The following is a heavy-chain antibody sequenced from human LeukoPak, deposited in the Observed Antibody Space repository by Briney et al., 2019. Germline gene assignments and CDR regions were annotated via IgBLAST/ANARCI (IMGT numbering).Heavy chain of an antibody. Sequence: SETLSLTCTLSGGSISSSSYYWGWIRQPPGKGLEWIGSIYYSGSTYYNPSLKSRVTISVDTSKHQFSLKLSSVTAADTAVYYCARSIAVAVIDYWGQGTLVTVSS. D-gene: IGHD6-19*01. J-gene: IGHJ4*02. CDR1: GGSISSSSYY. CDR3: ARSIAVAVIDY. CDR2: IYYSGST. V-gene: IGHV4-39*01.